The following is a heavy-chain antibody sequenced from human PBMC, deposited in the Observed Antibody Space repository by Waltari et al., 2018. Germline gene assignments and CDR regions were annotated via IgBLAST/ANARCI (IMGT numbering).Heavy chain of an antibody. CDR1: GGSISSGGSS. J-gene: IGHJ5*02. V-gene: IGHV4-30-2*01. Sequence: QLQLQESGSGLVKPSQTLSLTCAVPGGSISSGGSSWSWIRQPPGKGLEWIGYIYHSGSTYYNPSLKSRVTISVDRSKNQFSLKLSSVTAADTAVYYCARVELGPGVYGWFDPWGQGTLVTVSS. D-gene: IGHD2-8*01. CDR3: ARVELGPGVYGWFDP. CDR2: IYHSGST.